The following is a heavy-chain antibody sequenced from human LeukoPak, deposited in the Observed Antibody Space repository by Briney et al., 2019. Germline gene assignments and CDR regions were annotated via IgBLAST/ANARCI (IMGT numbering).Heavy chain of an antibody. CDR2: IYTSGST. Sequence: SQTLSLTCTVSGGSISSGSYYWSWIRQPAGKGLEWIGRIYTSGSTNYNPSLKSRVTISVDTSKNQFSLKLSSVTAADTAVYYCAGANYGAFDIWGQGTMVTVSS. CDR3: AGANYGAFDI. J-gene: IGHJ3*02. CDR1: GGSISSGSYY. D-gene: IGHD4-17*01. V-gene: IGHV4-61*02.